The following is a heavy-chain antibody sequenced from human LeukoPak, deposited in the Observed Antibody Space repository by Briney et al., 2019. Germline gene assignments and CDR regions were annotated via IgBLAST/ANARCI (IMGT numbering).Heavy chain of an antibody. V-gene: IGHV3-48*03. Sequence: PGGSLRLSCAASGFTFSSYEMNWVRQAPGKGLEWVSYISSSGSTINYADSVKGRFTISRDNANNSLYLQVNSLRAEDTAVYYCAGHVVAVGFDYWGQGTLVTVSS. CDR1: GFTFSSYE. CDR2: ISSSGSTI. J-gene: IGHJ4*02. D-gene: IGHD3-22*01. CDR3: AGHVVAVGFDY.